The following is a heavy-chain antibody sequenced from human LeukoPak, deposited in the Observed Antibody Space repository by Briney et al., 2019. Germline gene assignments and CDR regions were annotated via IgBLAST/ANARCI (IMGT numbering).Heavy chain of an antibody. CDR3: ARTTLGYMDV. Sequence: KPSETLSLTRTVSGGSISSYYWSWIRQPPGKGLEWIGYIYYSGSTNYNPSLKSRVTISVDTSKNQFSLKLSSVTAADTAVYYCARTTLGYMDVWGKGTTVTVSS. V-gene: IGHV4-59*01. D-gene: IGHD1-1*01. J-gene: IGHJ6*03. CDR1: GGSISSYY. CDR2: IYYSGST.